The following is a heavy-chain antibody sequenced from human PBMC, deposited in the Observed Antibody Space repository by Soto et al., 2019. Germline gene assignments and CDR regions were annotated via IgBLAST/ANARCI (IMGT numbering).Heavy chain of an antibody. CDR2: ISWNSGSI. CDR3: AKDPRAAAGLRVFDY. J-gene: IGHJ4*02. CDR1: GFTFDDYA. D-gene: IGHD6-13*01. Sequence: GGSLRLSCAASGFTFDDYAMHWVRQAPGKGLEWVSGISWNSGSIGYADSVKGRFTISRDNAKNSLYLQMNSLRAEDTALYYCAKDPRAAAGLRVFDYWGQGTLVTVSS. V-gene: IGHV3-9*01.